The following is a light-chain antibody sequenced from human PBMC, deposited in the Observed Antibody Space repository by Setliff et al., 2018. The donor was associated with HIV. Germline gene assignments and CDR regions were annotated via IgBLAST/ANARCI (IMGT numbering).Light chain of an antibody. Sequence: QSVLTQPASVSGSPGQSITISCTGTSSDVGGYNHVSWYQQHPGKAPKVMIYDVSNRPSGVSYRCSGSKSGNTASLTISGLQAEDEADYYCSSYTSSSTLVVFGGGTKVTVL. V-gene: IGLV2-14*01. CDR1: SSDVGGYNH. CDR2: DVS. CDR3: SSYTSSSTLVV. J-gene: IGLJ2*01.